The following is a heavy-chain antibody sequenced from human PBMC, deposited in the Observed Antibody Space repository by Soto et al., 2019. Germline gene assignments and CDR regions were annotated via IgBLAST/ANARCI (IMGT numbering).Heavy chain of an antibody. CDR1: GGTFSSYA. V-gene: IGHV1-69*12. CDR3: ARIVGANPYYYYGMDV. D-gene: IGHD1-26*01. J-gene: IGHJ6*02. Sequence: QVQLVQSGAEVKKPGSSVKVSCKASGGTFSSYAISWVRQAPGQGLEWMGGIIPIFGTANYAQKFQGRVTITADESTSTDYIELSSLRSEDTAVYYCARIVGANPYYYYGMDVWGLGTTVTVSS. CDR2: IIPIFGTA.